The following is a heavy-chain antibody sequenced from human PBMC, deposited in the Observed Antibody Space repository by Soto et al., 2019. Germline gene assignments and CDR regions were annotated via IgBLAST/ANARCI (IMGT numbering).Heavy chain of an antibody. D-gene: IGHD2-2*02. V-gene: IGHV4-4*02. J-gene: IGHJ5*02. CDR2: IYHSGST. CDR3: AGRGKYCSSTSCYIINWFDP. CDR1: SGSISSSNW. Sequence: QVQLQESGPGLVKPSGTLSLTCAVSSGSISSSNWWSWVRQPPGKVLEWIGEIYHSGSTNYNPSPQCRVTRSVDKSKNQFSLKLSSVTAADTAVYYCAGRGKYCSSTSCYIINWFDPWGQGTLVTVSS.